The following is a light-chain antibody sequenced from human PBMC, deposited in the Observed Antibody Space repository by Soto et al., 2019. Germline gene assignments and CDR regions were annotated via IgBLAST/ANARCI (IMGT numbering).Light chain of an antibody. CDR3: SSLRSGSTRV. J-gene: IGLJ1*01. Sequence: QSALTQPASVSGSPGQSIAISCTGTSSDVGGYDYVSWYQQHPDKAPKLIVYEVTHRPSGVSSRFSGSKSGNTASLTISGLQADDEADYYCSSLRSGSTRVFGTGTKVTVL. CDR2: EVT. V-gene: IGLV2-14*01. CDR1: SSDVGGYDY.